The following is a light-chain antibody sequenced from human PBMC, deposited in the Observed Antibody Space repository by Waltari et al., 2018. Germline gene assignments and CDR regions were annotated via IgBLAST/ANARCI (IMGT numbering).Light chain of an antibody. V-gene: IGKV1-5*03. CDR2: RAS. J-gene: IGKJ1*01. Sequence: DTQMTQSPSTLSASVGDTVTITCRASLSIGPWLAWYQQKPGKAPKLLICRASILQGGVPSRFSGSGSVTDFTLTISGLQPDDFATYYCQQYNSYWTFGQGTKVE. CDR3: QQYNSYWT. CDR1: LSIGPW.